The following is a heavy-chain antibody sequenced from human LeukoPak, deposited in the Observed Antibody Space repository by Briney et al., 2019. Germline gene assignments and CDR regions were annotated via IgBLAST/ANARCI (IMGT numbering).Heavy chain of an antibody. V-gene: IGHV4-34*01. CDR2: INHSGST. Sequence: SETLSLTCAVYGGSFSGYYWSWIRQPPGKGLEWIGEINHSGSTNYNPSLKSRVTISVDTSKNQFSLKLSSVTAADTAVYYCARALPDFWSGYRPTSYFDYWGQGTLVTVSP. CDR3: ARALPDFWSGYRPTSYFDY. D-gene: IGHD3-3*01. J-gene: IGHJ4*02. CDR1: GGSFSGYY.